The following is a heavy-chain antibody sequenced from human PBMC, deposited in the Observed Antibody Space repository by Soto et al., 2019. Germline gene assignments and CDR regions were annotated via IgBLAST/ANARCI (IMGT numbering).Heavy chain of an antibody. J-gene: IGHJ5*02. CDR2: VFYSGST. CDR3: ARSSLGNWFDP. Sequence: SETLSLTCTVSGASINNYYWSWIRQPPGKGLEWIGYVFYSGSTNYNPSLESRVTISVGASKNQFTLKLSSVTAADTAVYYCARSSLGNWFDPWGQGTLVTVSS. CDR1: GASINNYY. V-gene: IGHV4-59*08. D-gene: IGHD3-16*01.